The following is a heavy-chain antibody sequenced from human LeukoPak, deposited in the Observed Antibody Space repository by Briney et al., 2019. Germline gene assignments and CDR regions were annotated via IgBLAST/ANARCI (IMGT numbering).Heavy chain of an antibody. Sequence: GGSLRLSCAVSGFTVRDNYLNWVRQTPGKGLECVSVLYSGGAAYYADSVKGRFTISRDTSKNTLSLQMNSLRAEDTAVYYCARDRGLFDYWGQGTLVTVSS. V-gene: IGHV3-53*01. D-gene: IGHD3-10*01. CDR2: LYSGGAA. CDR3: ARDRGLFDY. J-gene: IGHJ4*02. CDR1: GFTVRDNY.